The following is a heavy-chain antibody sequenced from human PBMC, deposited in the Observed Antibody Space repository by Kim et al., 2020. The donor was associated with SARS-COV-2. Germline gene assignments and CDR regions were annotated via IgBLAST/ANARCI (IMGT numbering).Heavy chain of an antibody. J-gene: IGHJ4*02. CDR3: AKVDLVVVADDPRFVGGYYFDF. CDR1: GFPFRSNV. D-gene: IGHD2-15*01. V-gene: IGHV3-23*01. Sequence: GGSLRLSCAASGFPFRSNVMNWVRQAPGKGLEWVASISGSGSGIYYADSVKGRFTISRDNSKNTVDLQMNSLRVEDTAIYYCAKVDLVVVADDPRFVGGYYFDFWGQGNLVKVSS. CDR2: ISGSGSGI.